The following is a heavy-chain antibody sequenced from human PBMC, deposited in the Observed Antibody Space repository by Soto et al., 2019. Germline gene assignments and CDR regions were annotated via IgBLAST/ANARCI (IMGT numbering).Heavy chain of an antibody. V-gene: IGHV1-58*01. CDR1: AFTFTSSA. CDR2: IVVGSGNT. D-gene: IGHD1-26*01. CDR3: AAGSGSYADAFDI. Sequence: GKVCCEASAFTFTSSAVQWVRQARGQRLEWIGWIVVGSGNTNYAQKFQERVTITRDMSTSTAYMELSSLRSEDTAVYYCAAGSGSYADAFDIWGQGTMVTVSS. J-gene: IGHJ3*02.